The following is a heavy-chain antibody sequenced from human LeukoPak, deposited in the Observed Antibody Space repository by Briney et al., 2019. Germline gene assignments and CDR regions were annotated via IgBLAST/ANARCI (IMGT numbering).Heavy chain of an antibody. Sequence: GSLRLSCAASGFTFSSYAMSWVRQAPGKGLEWVSAISGSGGSTYYADSVKGRFTISRDNSKNTLYLQMNSLRAEDTAVYYCAIRIAAAGTIDYWGQGTLVTVSS. D-gene: IGHD6-13*01. J-gene: IGHJ4*02. V-gene: IGHV3-23*01. CDR3: AIRIAAAGTIDY. CDR1: GFTFSSYA. CDR2: ISGSGGST.